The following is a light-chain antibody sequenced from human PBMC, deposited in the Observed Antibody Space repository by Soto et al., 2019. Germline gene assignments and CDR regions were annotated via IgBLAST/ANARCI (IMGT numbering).Light chain of an antibody. CDR3: SSYTSSNTLV. CDR1: SSDVGAYNY. Sequence: QSVLTQPASVSGSPGQSITTSCTGTSSDVGAYNYVSWYQQHPGKAPKLMIFEVSDRPSGVSNRFSGSKSGNTASLTISGLQAEDEADYYCSSYTSSNTLVFGGGTKLTVL. V-gene: IGLV2-14*01. CDR2: EVS. J-gene: IGLJ2*01.